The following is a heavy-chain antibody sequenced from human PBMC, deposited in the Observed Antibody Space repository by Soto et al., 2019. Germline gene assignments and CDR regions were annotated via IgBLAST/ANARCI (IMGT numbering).Heavy chain of an antibody. V-gene: IGHV4-34*01. CDR3: ARAAPRYCSGGSCSSGRDY. CDR2: INHSGST. Sequence: QVQLQQWGAGLLKPSETLSLTCAVYGGSFSGYYWSWIRQPPGKGLEWIGEINHSGSTNYNPSLKSRVTISVDTSKTRCSRKLSSVTAADTAVYYCARAAPRYCSGGSCSSGRDYWGQGTLVTVSS. D-gene: IGHD2-15*01. CDR1: GGSFSGYY. J-gene: IGHJ4*02.